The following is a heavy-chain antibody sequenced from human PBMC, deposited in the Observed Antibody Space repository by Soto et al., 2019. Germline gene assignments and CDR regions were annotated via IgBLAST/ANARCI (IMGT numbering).Heavy chain of an antibody. CDR3: AKGGPDGFCSGGRCYFDY. CDR1: GFTFDDYA. V-gene: IGHV3-9*01. D-gene: IGHD2-15*01. J-gene: IGHJ4*02. CDR2: ISWNSNII. Sequence: EVQLVESGGGLVQPGRSLRLSCAASGFTFDDYAMHWVRRVPGKGLEWVSSISWNSNIIGYADSVKGRFTISRDNAKNPLYPQMNSLRPEDTVLYYCAKGGPDGFCSGGRCYFDYWGQGTLVTVSS.